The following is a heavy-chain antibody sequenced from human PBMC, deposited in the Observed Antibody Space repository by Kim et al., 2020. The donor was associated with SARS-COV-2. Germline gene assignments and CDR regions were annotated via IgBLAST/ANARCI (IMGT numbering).Heavy chain of an antibody. CDR1: GGSVSSGSYY. J-gene: IGHJ6*02. CDR2: IYYSGST. V-gene: IGHV4-61*01. CDR3: ARDLGYSYGYTHYYYYGMDV. D-gene: IGHD5-18*01. Sequence: SETLSLTCTVSGGSVSSGSYYWSWIRQPPGKGLEWIGYIYYSGSTNYNPSLKSRVTISVDTSKNQFSLKLSSVTAADTAVYYCARDLGYSYGYTHYYYYGMDVWGQGTTVTVSS.